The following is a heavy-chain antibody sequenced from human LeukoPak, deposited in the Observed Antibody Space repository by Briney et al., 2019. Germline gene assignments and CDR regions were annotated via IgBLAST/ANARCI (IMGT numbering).Heavy chain of an antibody. J-gene: IGHJ6*02. CDR2: INHSGST. D-gene: IGHD5-18*01. Sequence: SETLSLTCAVYGGSFSGYYWSWIRQPPGKGLEWIGEINHSGSTSYNPSLKSRVTISVDTSKNQFSLKLSSVTAADTAVYYCARGRIRSLPVVDGMVSGYGMDVWGQGTTVTVSS. V-gene: IGHV4-34*01. CDR3: ARGRIRSLPVVDGMVSGYGMDV. CDR1: GGSFSGYY.